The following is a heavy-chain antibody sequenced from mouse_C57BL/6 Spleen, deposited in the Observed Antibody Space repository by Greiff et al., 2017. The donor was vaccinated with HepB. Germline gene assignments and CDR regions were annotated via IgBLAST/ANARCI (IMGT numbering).Heavy chain of an antibody. D-gene: IGHD2-2*01. CDR2: FYPGSGSI. CDR3: ARHEVFYYGYDGAFDY. J-gene: IGHJ2*01. Sequence: QVQLKESGAELVKPGASVKLSCKASGYTFTEYTIHWVKQRSGQGLEWIGWFYPGSGSIKYNEKFKDKATLTADKSSSTVYMELSRLTSEDSAVYFCARHEVFYYGYDGAFDYWGQGTTLTVSS. CDR1: GYTFTEYT. V-gene: IGHV1-62-2*01.